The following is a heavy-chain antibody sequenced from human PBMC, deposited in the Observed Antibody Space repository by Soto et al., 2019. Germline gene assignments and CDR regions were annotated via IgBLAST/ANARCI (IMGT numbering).Heavy chain of an antibody. CDR3: ASRIVVVPAGGHWFLP. V-gene: IGHV4-34*01. Sequence: PGEPLSLTCAVCGGYISGYYCSSIRQPPGKGLEWIGEINHSGSTNYNPSLKSRVTISVDTSKNQFSLKLSSVTAADTVVYYCASRIVVVPAGGHWFLPWGQTPLVTVS. D-gene: IGHD2-2*01. CDR2: INHSGST. J-gene: IGHJ5*02. CDR1: GGYISGYY.